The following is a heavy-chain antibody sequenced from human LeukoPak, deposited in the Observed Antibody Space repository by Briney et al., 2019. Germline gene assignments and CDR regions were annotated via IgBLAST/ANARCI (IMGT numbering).Heavy chain of an antibody. CDR1: GFTFSSYW. J-gene: IGHJ4*02. CDR3: AKDIRNYDILTGPDY. D-gene: IGHD3-9*01. V-gene: IGHV3-7*01. CDR2: IKQDGSEK. Sequence: GGSLRLSCAASGFTFSSYWMSWVRQAPGKGLEWVANIKQDGSEKYYVDSVKGRFTISRDNAKNSLYLQMNSLRAEDTAVYYCAKDIRNYDILTGPDYWGQGTLVTVSS.